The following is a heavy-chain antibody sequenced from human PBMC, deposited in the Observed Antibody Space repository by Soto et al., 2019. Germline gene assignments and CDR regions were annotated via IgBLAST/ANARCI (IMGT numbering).Heavy chain of an antibody. CDR2: IHYSGST. Sequence: SETLSLTCTVSSGSISSYYWSWIRQPPGEGLQWIGYIHYSGSTKYNPSLKSRVTMSVDTSKNKFSLSLKSVTAADTAVYYCARDSDNGGKGIDYWGQGTLVTVSS. CDR3: ARDSDNGGKGIDY. V-gene: IGHV4-59*01. J-gene: IGHJ4*02. D-gene: IGHD4-17*01. CDR1: SGSISSYY.